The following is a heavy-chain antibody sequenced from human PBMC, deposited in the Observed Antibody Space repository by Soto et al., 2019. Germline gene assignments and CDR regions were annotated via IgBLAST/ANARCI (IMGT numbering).Heavy chain of an antibody. D-gene: IGHD4-4*01. CDR2: IYYSGST. Sequence: LETLPPTCTVSGGSLSSYYWGWIRQPPGKGLEWIGYIYYSGSTNYNPSLKSRATISLDTSKTQFSLKMSYVKGEDKDVYYCARNPATVTFDYWGQRTLVTVSA. CDR3: ARNPATVTFDY. CDR1: GGSLSSYY. J-gene: IGHJ4*02. V-gene: IGHV4-59*01.